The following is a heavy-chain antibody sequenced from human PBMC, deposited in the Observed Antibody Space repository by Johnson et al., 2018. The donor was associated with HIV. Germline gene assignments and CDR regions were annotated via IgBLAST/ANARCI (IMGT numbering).Heavy chain of an antibody. J-gene: IGHJ3*02. CDR1: GFTFSNVW. CDR3: TTAIVIDAFDI. V-gene: IGHV3-15*01. Sequence: EVQLVESGGGVVQPGRSLRLSCAASGFTFSNVWMSWVRQAPGKGLAWVGRIKRKIEAEATDYAAPVKGRFTISRDDSKNTLFLQMSSLKTDDTAVYYCTTAIVIDAFDIWGQGTMVTVSS. CDR2: IKRKIEAEAT. D-gene: IGHD3-16*02.